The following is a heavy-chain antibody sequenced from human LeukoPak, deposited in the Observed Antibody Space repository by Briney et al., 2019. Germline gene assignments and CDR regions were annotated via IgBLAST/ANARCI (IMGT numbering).Heavy chain of an antibody. V-gene: IGHV4-39*07. D-gene: IGHD4-17*01. CDR1: AGSVSSSSYS. Sequence: SETLSLTCTVSAGSVSSSSYSWGWIRQPPGTGLEWIGSIYYSGSTYYNPSLKSRVTISVDTSKNQFSLKLSSVTAADTAVYYCARAYGDPYYYYYMDVWGKGTTVTVSS. CDR3: ARAYGDPYYYYYMDV. J-gene: IGHJ6*03. CDR2: IYYSGST.